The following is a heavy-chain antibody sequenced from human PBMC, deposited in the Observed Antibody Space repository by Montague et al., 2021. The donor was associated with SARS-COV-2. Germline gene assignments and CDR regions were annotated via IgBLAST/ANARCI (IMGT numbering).Heavy chain of an antibody. CDR3: ARGQPPRITFGGIISYGLDV. D-gene: IGHD3-16*02. J-gene: IGHJ6*02. CDR1: GGSFSGYY. Sequence: SETLSLTCAVYGGSFSGYYWTWIRQPPGKGLEWIGEINHSGSTNYNPSLKGRVTISVDTSKNQFSLKLRSVTAADTAVYYCARGQPPRITFGGIISYGLDVWGQGTTVTVSS. CDR2: INHSGST. V-gene: IGHV4-34*01.